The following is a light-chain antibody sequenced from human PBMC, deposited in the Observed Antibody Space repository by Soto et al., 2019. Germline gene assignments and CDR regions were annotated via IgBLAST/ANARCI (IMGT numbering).Light chain of an antibody. CDR2: GAS. V-gene: IGKV3-20*01. Sequence: EIVMTQSPATLSVSPGERATLSCRASQSISDNLAWYQQKPGQAPRLLIYGASSRATGIPDRFSGSGSGTDFTLTISRLEPEDCAVYYCLQYGGSPETFGQGTKVDIK. J-gene: IGKJ1*01. CDR1: QSISDN. CDR3: LQYGGSPET.